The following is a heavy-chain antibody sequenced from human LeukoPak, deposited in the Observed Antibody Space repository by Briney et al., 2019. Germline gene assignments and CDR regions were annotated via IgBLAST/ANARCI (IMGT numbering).Heavy chain of an antibody. CDR1: GYSFTSYW. V-gene: IGHV5-51*01. D-gene: IGHD6-19*01. CDR3: ARPSSGWGSFFDY. CDR2: IYPGDSDT. J-gene: IGHJ4*02. Sequence: GESLKISGKGSGYSFTSYWIGWVRQMPGKGLEWMGIIYPGDSDTRYSPSLQGQVTISADKSISTAYLQWSSLKASDTAMYYCARPSSGWGSFFDYWGQGTLVTVSS.